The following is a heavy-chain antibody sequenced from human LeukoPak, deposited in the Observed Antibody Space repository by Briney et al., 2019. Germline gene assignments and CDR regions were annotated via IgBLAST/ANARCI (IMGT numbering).Heavy chain of an antibody. J-gene: IGHJ4*02. D-gene: IGHD2-2*01. CDR2: IYYSGST. V-gene: IGHV4-59*01. CDR3: ARTRYCISTSCYFDY. CDR1: VGSISNYY. Sequence: PSETLSLTCTVSVGSISNYYWSWIQQPPGKGLEWIGYIYYSGSTNYNPSLKSPVTISVDTSKNQFSLELSSVTAADTAVYYCARTRYCISTSCYFDYWGQGTLVTASS.